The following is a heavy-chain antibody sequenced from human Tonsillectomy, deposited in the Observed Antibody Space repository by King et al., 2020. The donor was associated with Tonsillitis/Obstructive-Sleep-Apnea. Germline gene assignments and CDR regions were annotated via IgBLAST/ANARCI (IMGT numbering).Heavy chain of an antibody. CDR1: GFTFSSYG. CDR2: ISYEGSNK. J-gene: IGHJ4*02. CDR3: AKRRGRGNVWSGLFDY. D-gene: IGHD3-3*01. Sequence: QLVQSGGGVVQPGRSLRLSCAASGFTFSSYGMHWVRQAPGKGLEWVAVISYEGSNKYYADSVKGRFTISRDNSKNTLYPQMNSLRAEDTAVYYCAKRRGRGNVWSGLFDYWGQGTLVTVSS. V-gene: IGHV3-30*18.